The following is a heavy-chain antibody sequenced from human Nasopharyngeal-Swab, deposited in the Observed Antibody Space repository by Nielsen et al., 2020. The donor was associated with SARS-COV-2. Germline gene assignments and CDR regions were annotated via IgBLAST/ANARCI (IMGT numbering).Heavy chain of an antibody. CDR3: ARDIGTPAYPRYYYYGMDV. D-gene: IGHD1-1*01. CDR2: IYYSGST. J-gene: IGHJ6*02. V-gene: IGHV4-31*02. Sequence: RQAPGKGLEWIGYIYYSGSTYYNPSLKGRVTISVDTSKNQFSLKLSSVTAADTAVYYCARDIGTPAYPRYYYYGMDVWGQGTTVTVSS.